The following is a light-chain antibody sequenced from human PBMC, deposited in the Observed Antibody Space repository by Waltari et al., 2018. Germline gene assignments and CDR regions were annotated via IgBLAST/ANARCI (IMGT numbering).Light chain of an antibody. CDR2: ATN. J-gene: IGLJ2*01. CDR3: AAWDSSLSAVV. V-gene: IGLV1-51*01. CDR1: SYNLGNNY. Sequence: QSVLTQPPSASAAPGQKVTIPCSRRSYNLGNNYVSWYQHTPATAPKLLIYATNKRPSGNPDRFSGSNSGTSATLGITGLQTGDEADFYCAAWDSSLSAVVFGGGTKLTVL.